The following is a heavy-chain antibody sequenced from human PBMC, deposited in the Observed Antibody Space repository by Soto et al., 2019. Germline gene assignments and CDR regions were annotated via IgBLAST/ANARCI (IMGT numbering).Heavy chain of an antibody. Sequence: QVQLVQSGAEVKKPGASVKVSCKTSGYTFTGYFTHWVRQAPGQGPEWMGWINPNSGDTNYAQKFQGRVAMTRDTSISTAYMELSRLRSDDTAVYYCARDAGSYYFDYWGQGTLVTDSS. CDR2: INPNSGDT. V-gene: IGHV1-2*02. D-gene: IGHD1-26*01. CDR3: ARDAGSYYFDY. J-gene: IGHJ4*02. CDR1: GYTFTGYF.